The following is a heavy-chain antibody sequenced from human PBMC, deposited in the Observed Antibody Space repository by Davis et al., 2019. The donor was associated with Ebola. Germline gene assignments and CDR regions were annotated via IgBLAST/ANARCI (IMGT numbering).Heavy chain of an antibody. V-gene: IGHV3-48*03. CDR2: ISSSGSTI. J-gene: IGHJ4*02. D-gene: IGHD3-22*01. Sequence: PGGSLRLSCAASGFTFSSYEMNWVRQAPGKGLEWVSYISSSGSTIYYADSVKGRFTISRDNAKNSLYLQMNSLRAEDTAVYYCAREIGHYYDSSGYYHFDYWGQGTLVTVSS. CDR3: AREIGHYYDSSGYYHFDY. CDR1: GFTFSSYE.